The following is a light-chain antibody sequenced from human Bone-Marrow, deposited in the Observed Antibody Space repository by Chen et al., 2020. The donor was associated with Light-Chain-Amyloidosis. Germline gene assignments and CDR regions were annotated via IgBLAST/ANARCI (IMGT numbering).Light chain of an antibody. CDR2: DVS. J-gene: IGLJ3*02. CDR1: NSDVGAHKY. Sequence: QSALTQPASVSGSPGHSVNISCTGSNSDVGAHKYVSWYQQSPGKAPKLIIYDVSDRPSGLSYRFSGSKSGNTASLTIYGLQAEDEADYYCGSYTTTNTLVFGGGTKLTVL. V-gene: IGLV2-14*03. CDR3: GSYTTTNTLV.